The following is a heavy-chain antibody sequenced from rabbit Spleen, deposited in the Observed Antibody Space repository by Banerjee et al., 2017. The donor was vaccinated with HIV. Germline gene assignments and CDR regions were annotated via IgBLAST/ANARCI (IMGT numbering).Heavy chain of an antibody. D-gene: IGHD2-1*01. CDR3: ARGSATMTMVITGCYLNL. V-gene: IGHV1S40*01. CDR1: GVSFSSSSY. Sequence: QSLEESGGDLVKPGASLTLTCTASGVSFSSSSYMCWVRQAPGKGLEWIACINAVTGKAVYASWAKGRFTFSKTSSTTVTLQLNSLTAADTATYFCARGSATMTMVITGCYLNLWGPGTLVTVS. CDR2: INAVTGKA. J-gene: IGHJ4*01.